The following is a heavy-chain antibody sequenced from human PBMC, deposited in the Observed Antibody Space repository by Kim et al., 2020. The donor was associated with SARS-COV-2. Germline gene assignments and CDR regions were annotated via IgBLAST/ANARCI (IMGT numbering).Heavy chain of an antibody. CDR3: ARGQDTAKVGY. V-gene: IGHV4-34*01. Sequence: SETLSLTCAVYGGSLSGYYWSWIRQPPGKGLEWIGEIHPFGNTDYQPSLKSRITMSLDTSKNLFSLKLSSVTAADTAMYFCARGQDTAKVGYWGQGTLVTVSS. CDR2: IHPFGNT. CDR1: GGSLSGYY. J-gene: IGHJ4*02. D-gene: IGHD5-18*01.